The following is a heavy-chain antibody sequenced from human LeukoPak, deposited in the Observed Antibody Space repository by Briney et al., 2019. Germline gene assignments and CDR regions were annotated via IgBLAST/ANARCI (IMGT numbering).Heavy chain of an antibody. CDR3: AKGPYSSSWGIDF. CDR2: ITGSVGST. CDR1: GFTFASNA. D-gene: IGHD6-13*01. V-gene: IGHV3-23*01. Sequence: GGSLRLSCAASGFTFASNAMSWVRQAPGKGLEWVSSITGSVGSTYYADSVKGRFTISRDISKNTLYLQMNSLRAEDTAVYYCAKGPYSSSWGIDFWGQGTLVTVSS. J-gene: IGHJ4*02.